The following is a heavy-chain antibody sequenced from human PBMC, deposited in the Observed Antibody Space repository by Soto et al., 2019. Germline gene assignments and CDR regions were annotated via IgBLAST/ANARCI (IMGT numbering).Heavy chain of an antibody. CDR2: ISGSGGST. CDR1: GFTFSSYA. CDR3: AKTPPGYSYGYLYLDY. V-gene: IGHV3-23*01. Sequence: PGGSLRLSCAASGFTFSSYAMSWVRQAPGKGLEWVSAISGSGGSTYYADSVKGRFTISRDNSKNTLYLQMNSLRAEDTAVYYCAKTPPGYSYGYLYLDYWGQGTLVTVFS. D-gene: IGHD5-18*01. J-gene: IGHJ4*02.